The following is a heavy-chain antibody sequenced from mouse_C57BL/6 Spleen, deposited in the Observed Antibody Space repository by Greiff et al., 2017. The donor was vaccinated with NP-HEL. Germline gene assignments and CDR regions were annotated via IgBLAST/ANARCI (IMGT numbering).Heavy chain of an antibody. D-gene: IGHD2-4*01. CDR1: GYSFTSYY. J-gene: IGHJ1*03. V-gene: IGHV1-66*01. Sequence: VQLQQSGPELVKPGASVKISCKASGYSFTSYYIHWVKQRPGQGLEWIGWIYPGSGNTKYNEKFKGKATLTADTSSSTAYMQLSSLTSEDSAVYYCARWGYYDYDGYFDVWGTGTTVTVSS. CDR3: ARWGYYDYDGYFDV. CDR2: IYPGSGNT.